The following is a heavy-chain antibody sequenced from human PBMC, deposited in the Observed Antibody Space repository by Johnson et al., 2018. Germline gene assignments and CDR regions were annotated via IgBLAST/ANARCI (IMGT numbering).Heavy chain of an antibody. D-gene: IGHD1-26*01. CDR2: IIPIFGTA. V-gene: IGHV1-69*01. Sequence: QVQLGEAGAEVKKPGSSVKVSCKASGGTFSSYAISWVRQAPGHGLEWMGGIIPIFGTANYAQKFQGRVTITADESTSTAYMELRSLRSEDTAVYYCAGGELPLKEYFQHWGQGTLVTVSS. J-gene: IGHJ1*01. CDR1: GGTFSSYA. CDR3: AGGELPLKEYFQH.